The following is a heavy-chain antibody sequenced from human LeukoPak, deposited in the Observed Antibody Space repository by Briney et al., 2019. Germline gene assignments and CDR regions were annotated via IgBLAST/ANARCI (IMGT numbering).Heavy chain of an antibody. CDR2: IYFSGST. Sequence: SETLSLTCTVSGGSFSNYYWSWIRQPPGKGLEWIGYIYFSGSTNYNPSLKSRVTISVDTSKNQFSLKLRSVTAADTAVYYCARANENYYDQQVGAFDIWGQGTMVTVSS. V-gene: IGHV4-59*08. J-gene: IGHJ3*02. CDR1: GGSFSNYY. D-gene: IGHD3-22*01. CDR3: ARANENYYDQQVGAFDI.